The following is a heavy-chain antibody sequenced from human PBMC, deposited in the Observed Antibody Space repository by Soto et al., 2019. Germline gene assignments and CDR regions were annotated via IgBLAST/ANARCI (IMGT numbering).Heavy chain of an antibody. Sequence: GGSLRLSCAASGFTFDDYTMHWVRQAPGKGLEWVSLISWDGGSTYYADSVKGRFTISRDNSKNSLYLQMNSLRTEDTALYYCAKDYHYRQGYYYYYYGMDVWGQGTTVTVSS. CDR1: GFTFDDYT. D-gene: IGHD1-1*01. J-gene: IGHJ6*02. CDR3: AKDYHYRQGYYYYYYGMDV. CDR2: ISWDGGST. V-gene: IGHV3-43*01.